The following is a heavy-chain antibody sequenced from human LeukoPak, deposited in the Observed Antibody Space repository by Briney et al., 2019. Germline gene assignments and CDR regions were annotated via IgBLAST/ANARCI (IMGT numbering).Heavy chain of an antibody. CDR1: GFTFSNYD. J-gene: IGHJ4*02. CDR2: MNPNSGNT. Sequence: ASVKVSCKASGFTFSNYDINWVRQATGQELEWLGWMNPNSGNTGYAQKFQGRVTMTGDTSISTVYMELSSLRFEDTAVYYCARGIPSSTWYGLWGQGTLVTVSS. D-gene: IGHD6-13*01. V-gene: IGHV1-8*01. CDR3: ARGIPSSTWYGL.